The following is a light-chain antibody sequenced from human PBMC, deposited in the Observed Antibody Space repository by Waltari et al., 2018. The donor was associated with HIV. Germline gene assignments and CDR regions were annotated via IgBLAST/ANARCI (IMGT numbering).Light chain of an antibody. V-gene: IGLV1-44*01. Sequence: QSVLTQPPSAPGPPGPRITVSCSGTTSHTGSYAVYRYQQLPGTAPNLLIYNNFQRPSGVPDRFSGSKSGASAFLAISGLQSEDEAVYFCATWDRRLNGWVFGGGTKVTVL. CDR2: NNF. CDR3: ATWDRRLNGWV. J-gene: IGLJ3*02. CDR1: TSHTGSYA.